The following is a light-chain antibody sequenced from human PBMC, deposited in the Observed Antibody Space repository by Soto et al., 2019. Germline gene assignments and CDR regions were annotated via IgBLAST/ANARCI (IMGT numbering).Light chain of an antibody. V-gene: IGLV1-44*01. J-gene: IGLJ3*02. CDR2: RSD. CDR3: ATWDDNVYGPV. Sequence: QSVLTQPPSASGTPGQRVTISCSGSRSTIGSNPVQWYRQLPGTAPHLLIYRSDQRPSGVPDRFSGSKSGTSASLTISGLKSEDEADYHCATWDDNVYGPVFGGGTKLTVL. CDR1: RSTIGSNP.